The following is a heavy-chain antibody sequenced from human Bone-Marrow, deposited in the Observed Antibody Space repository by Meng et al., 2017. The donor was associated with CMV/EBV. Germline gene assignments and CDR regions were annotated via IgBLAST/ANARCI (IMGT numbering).Heavy chain of an antibody. D-gene: IGHD2-2*01. J-gene: IGHJ4*02. CDR2: IRYDASNE. CDR3: AKDRRFCTSTTCPDY. V-gene: IGHV3-30*02. CDR1: GFTLSYYG. Sequence: GESLKISCAASGFTLSYYGMHWVRQAPGKGLEWVAFIRYDASNEYYADSVKGRFTISRDNSKNTPYLQMNSLRVEDTAVYYCAKDRRFCTSTTCPDYWGQGTLVTVSS.